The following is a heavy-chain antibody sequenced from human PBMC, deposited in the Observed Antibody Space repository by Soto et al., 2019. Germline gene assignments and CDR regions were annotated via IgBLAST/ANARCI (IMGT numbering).Heavy chain of an antibody. V-gene: IGHV3-74*01. D-gene: IGHD3-3*01. CDR2: INSDGSST. CDR3: ARDPPHYDFWSGPPYFDY. Sequence: EVQLVESGGGLVQPGGSLRLSCAASGFTFSSYWMHWVRQAPGKGLVWVSRINSDGSSTSYADSVKGRFTISRDNAKNTLYLQMNSLRVEDTAVYYCARDPPHYDFWSGPPYFDYWGQGTLVTVSS. J-gene: IGHJ4*02. CDR1: GFTFSSYW.